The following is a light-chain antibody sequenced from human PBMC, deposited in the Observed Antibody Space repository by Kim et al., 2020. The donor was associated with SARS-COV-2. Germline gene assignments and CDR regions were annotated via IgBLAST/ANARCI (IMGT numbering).Light chain of an antibody. Sequence: GGIVPITCRASQHLESWLAWYQQRPRQPPKPLIYDASILQSGVPSRFSGNGSGTVFSLTISYLRSDDFETYFCQQYNSYSYSFGQGTKLEI. J-gene: IGKJ2*01. V-gene: IGKV1-5*01. CDR2: DAS. CDR1: QHLESW. CDR3: QQYNSYSYS.